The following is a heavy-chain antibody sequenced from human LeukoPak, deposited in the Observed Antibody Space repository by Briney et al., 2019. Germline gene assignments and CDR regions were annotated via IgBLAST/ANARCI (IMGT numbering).Heavy chain of an antibody. CDR1: GGSIRSSGYY. CDR3: ERSSAGRVDY. Sequence: SETLSLTCTASGGSIRSSGYYWGWVRQPPGKGLEWIGSMDYSGTSYYNPSPSLKSRVIVSVDTSKSQFSLKLNSVTAADTAMYYCERSSAGRVDYWGQGILVIVSS. CDR2: MDYSGTS. V-gene: IGHV4-39*01. D-gene: IGHD6-6*01. J-gene: IGHJ4*02.